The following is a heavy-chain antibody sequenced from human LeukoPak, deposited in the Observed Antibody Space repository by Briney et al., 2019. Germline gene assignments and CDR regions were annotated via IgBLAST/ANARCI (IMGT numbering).Heavy chain of an antibody. V-gene: IGHV4-59*01. CDR3: ARLYCTNGVCYHVDY. J-gene: IGHJ4*02. CDR2: IYYSGST. D-gene: IGHD2-8*01. CDR1: GGSISSCY. Sequence: PETLSLTCTVSGGSISSCYWSWIRQPPGKGLEWIGYIYYSGSTNYNPSLKSRVTISVDTSKNQFSLKLSSVTAADTAVYYCARLYCTNGVCYHVDYWGQGTLVTVSS.